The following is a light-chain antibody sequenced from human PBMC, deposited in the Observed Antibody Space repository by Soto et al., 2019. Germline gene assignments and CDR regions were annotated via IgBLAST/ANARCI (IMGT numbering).Light chain of an antibody. CDR2: AAS. V-gene: IGKV1-39*01. CDR1: QSISSY. Sequence: IQMTQSPSSLSASVGDRVTITCRASQSISSYLNWYQQKPGKAPKLLIYAASSLQSGVPSRFSGSGSGTEFTLTISSLQPEDFATYFCQQSYSIPLIFGPGTKVDIK. CDR3: QQSYSIPLI. J-gene: IGKJ3*01.